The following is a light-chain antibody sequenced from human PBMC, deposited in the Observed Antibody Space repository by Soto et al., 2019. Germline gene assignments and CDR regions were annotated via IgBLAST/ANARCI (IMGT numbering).Light chain of an antibody. J-gene: IGKJ1*01. CDR2: DAS. V-gene: IGKV1-5*01. CDR3: QQYNSYQGT. CDR1: QGINNW. Sequence: DIQMTQSPSSVSASVRDRVTITCRASQGINNWLAWYQQKPGKAPELLISDASNLEGGVPSRFSGSGSGTEFPLTISSLQPDDFATYYCQQYNSYQGTFGQGTKVDIK.